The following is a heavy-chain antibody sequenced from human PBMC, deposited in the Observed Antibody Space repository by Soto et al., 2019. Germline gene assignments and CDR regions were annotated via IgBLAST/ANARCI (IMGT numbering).Heavy chain of an antibody. CDR3: ARDRTVTTFYYYYYMDV. V-gene: IGHV3-48*01. CDR2: ISSSSSTI. J-gene: IGHJ6*03. D-gene: IGHD4-4*01. CDR1: GFTFSSYS. Sequence: GGSLRLSCAASGFTFSSYSMNWVRQAPGKGLEWVSYISSSSSTIYYADSVKGRFTISRDNAKNSLYLQMNSLRAEDTAVYYCARDRTVTTFYYYYYMDVWGKGTTVTVSS.